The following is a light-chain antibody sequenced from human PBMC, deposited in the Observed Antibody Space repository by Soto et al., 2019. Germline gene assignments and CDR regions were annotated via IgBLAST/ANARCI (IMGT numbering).Light chain of an antibody. V-gene: IGLV1-40*01. CDR2: GNS. CDR3: QSYDSSLSGYV. Sequence: QAGLTQAPSGSGAPGQGVTNSWTGNRSKNGGGYDVHWYQQLPGTAPKLLIYGNSNRPSGVPDRFSGSKSGTSASLAITGFQAEDEADYYCQSYDSSLSGYVFGTGTKVTVL. J-gene: IGLJ1*01. CDR1: RSKNGGGYD.